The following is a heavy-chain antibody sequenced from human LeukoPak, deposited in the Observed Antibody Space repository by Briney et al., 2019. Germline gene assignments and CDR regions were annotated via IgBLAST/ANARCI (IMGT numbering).Heavy chain of an antibody. Sequence: GASVKVSCKASGYTFTGYYMHWVRQAPGQGLEWMGGIIPIFGTANYAQKFQGRVTITADKSTSTAYMELSSLRSEDTAVYYCARGSYDILTGFYYFDYWGQGTLVTVSS. V-gene: IGHV1-69*06. D-gene: IGHD3-9*01. CDR3: ARGSYDILTGFYYFDY. J-gene: IGHJ4*02. CDR1: GYTFTGYY. CDR2: IIPIFGTA.